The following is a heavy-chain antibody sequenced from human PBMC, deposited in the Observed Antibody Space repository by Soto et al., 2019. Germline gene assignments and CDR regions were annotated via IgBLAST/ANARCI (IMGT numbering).Heavy chain of an antibody. CDR3: TTDWGYCSSTSCYEPLDY. D-gene: IGHD2-2*01. Sequence: GXSLRLSCAASGFTFSNAWMTWVRQAPGKGLEWVGRIKSETDGGTTDYAAPVKGRFTISRDDSKKMLYLQMNSLKTEDTAVYYCTTDWGYCSSTSCYEPLDYWGQGTLVTVSS. CDR1: GFTFSNAW. V-gene: IGHV3-15*01. CDR2: IKSETDGGTT. J-gene: IGHJ4*02.